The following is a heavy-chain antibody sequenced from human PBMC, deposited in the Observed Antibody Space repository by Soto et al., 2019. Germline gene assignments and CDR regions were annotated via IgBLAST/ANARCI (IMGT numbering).Heavy chain of an antibody. D-gene: IGHD2-15*01. J-gene: IGHJ4*02. CDR2: IYHSGST. Sequence: QVQLQESGPGLVKPSGTLSLTCAVSSGSISSSNWWSWVRQPPGKGLEWIGEIYHSGSTNYNPSLKRRVTISADKSKNQFYLKLSFVHAADTAVYYCARSLGYCSGGSCYNDYWGQGTLVTVSS. V-gene: IGHV4-4*02. CDR3: ARSLGYCSGGSCYNDY. CDR1: SGSISSSNW.